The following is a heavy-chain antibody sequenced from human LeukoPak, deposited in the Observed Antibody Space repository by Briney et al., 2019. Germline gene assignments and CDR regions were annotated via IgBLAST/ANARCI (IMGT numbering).Heavy chain of an antibody. J-gene: IGHJ3*02. V-gene: IGHV3-21*01. CDR1: GFTFSSYS. D-gene: IGHD3-10*01. Sequence: GGSLRPSCAASGFTFSSYSMNWVRQAPGEGLEWVSSISSSSSYIYYADSVKGRFTISRDNSKNTLYLQMNSLRAEETAVYYCAKDLGELIPFDIWGQGTMVTVSS. CDR2: ISSSSSYI. CDR3: AKDLGELIPFDI.